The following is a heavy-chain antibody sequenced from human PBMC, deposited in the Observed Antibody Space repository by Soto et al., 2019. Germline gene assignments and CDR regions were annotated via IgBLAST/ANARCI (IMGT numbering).Heavy chain of an antibody. Sequence: EVQLLESGGGLVQPGGSLRLSCAASGFTFSNYAMSWVRQAPGKGLEWVSAISGSGGSTYYADSVKGRFTISRDNSKNTLYLQMNSLRAEDTAVYYCATDPVGATHPYYFDFWGLGTLVTVSS. J-gene: IGHJ4*02. CDR2: ISGSGGST. CDR3: ATDPVGATHPYYFDF. D-gene: IGHD1-26*01. V-gene: IGHV3-23*01. CDR1: GFTFSNYA.